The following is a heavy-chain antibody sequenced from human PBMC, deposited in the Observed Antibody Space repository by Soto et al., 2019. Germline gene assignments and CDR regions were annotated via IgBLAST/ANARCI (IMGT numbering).Heavy chain of an antibody. Sequence: QVQLQESGPGLVKPSQTLSLTCTVSGGSISSGGYYWSWIRQHPGKGLEWIGYIYYSGSTYYNPSLKSRVTISVDTSKNQFSLKLSSVTATDTAAYYCARDRRYHGSLFDSWGQGTLVTVSS. J-gene: IGHJ4*02. CDR3: ARDRRYHGSLFDS. V-gene: IGHV4-31*03. D-gene: IGHD1-20*01. CDR1: GGSISSGGYY. CDR2: IYYSGST.